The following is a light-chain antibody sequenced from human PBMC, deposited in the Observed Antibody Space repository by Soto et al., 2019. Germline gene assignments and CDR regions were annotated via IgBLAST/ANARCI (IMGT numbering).Light chain of an antibody. CDR3: QQYSNWPPIT. CDR2: DTS. V-gene: IGKV3-15*01. Sequence: VMNQSPGTLSVSLRETATLSCRASQSVSIHLAWYQQKPGQAPRLLIYDTSTRATGIPGRFSGSGSGTEFTLTISSLQSEDFAVYYCQQYSNWPPITFWQGTRLET. CDR1: QSVSIH. J-gene: IGKJ5*01.